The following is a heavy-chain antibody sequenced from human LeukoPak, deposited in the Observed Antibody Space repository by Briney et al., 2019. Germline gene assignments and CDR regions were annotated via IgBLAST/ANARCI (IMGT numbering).Heavy chain of an antibody. J-gene: IGHJ3*01. CDR2: IYGSGST. V-gene: IGHV4-4*07. CDR1: GGSIRSNY. CDR3: ARDKYCDSSGHYNDAFDV. Sequence: PSETLSLTCTVSGGSIRSNYWSWIRQPAGKGLEWIGRIYGSGSTNYNPSLKNRVTMSVDTSKNQFYLRVTSVTAADTAVYYCARDKYCDSSGHYNDAFDVWGQGTMVTVSS. D-gene: IGHD3-22*01.